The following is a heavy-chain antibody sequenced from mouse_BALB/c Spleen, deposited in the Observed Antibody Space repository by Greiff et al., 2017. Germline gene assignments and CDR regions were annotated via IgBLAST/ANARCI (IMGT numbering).Heavy chain of an antibody. CDR2: ISDGGSYT. D-gene: IGHD3-3*01. V-gene: IGHV5-4*02. J-gene: IGHJ2*01. CDR1: GFTFSDYY. Sequence: HLMGSGGGLVKPGGSLKLSCAASGFTFSDYYMYWVRQTPEKRLEWVATISDGGSYTYYPDSVKGRFTISRDNAKNNLYLQMSSLTSEDTAMYYCARDPGTGFDYWGQGTTLTVSS. CDR3: ARDPGTGFDY.